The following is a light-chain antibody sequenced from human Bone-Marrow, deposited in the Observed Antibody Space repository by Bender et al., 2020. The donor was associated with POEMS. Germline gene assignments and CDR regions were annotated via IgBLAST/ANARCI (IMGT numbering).Light chain of an antibody. CDR1: SSDVGGYNY. Sequence: SALTQPASVSGSPGQSITISCTGTSSDVGGYNYVSWYQQHPGKAPKLMIYEGSKRPSGVSNRFSGSKSGNTASLTISGLQAEDEADYYCCSYAGSSTWVFGGGTKVTVL. J-gene: IGLJ3*02. CDR3: CSYAGSSTWV. V-gene: IGLV2-23*01. CDR2: EGS.